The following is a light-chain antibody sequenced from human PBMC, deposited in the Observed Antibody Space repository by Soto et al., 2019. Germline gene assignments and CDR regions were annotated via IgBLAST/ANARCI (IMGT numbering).Light chain of an antibody. CDR1: TNDVGGYNY. V-gene: IGLV2-14*03. CDR3: SSYTSSTTPL. Sequence: QSALTQPASVSGSPGQSITISCSGTTNDVGGYNYVSWYQQHPGKAPKLLIYGVTDRPSGVSSRFSGSKSGNAASLTISGLQAEDEGDYYCSSYTSSTTPLFGGGTKVTVL. CDR2: GVT. J-gene: IGLJ2*01.